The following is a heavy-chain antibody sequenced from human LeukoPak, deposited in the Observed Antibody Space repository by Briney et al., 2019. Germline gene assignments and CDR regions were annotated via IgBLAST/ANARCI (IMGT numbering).Heavy chain of an antibody. CDR2: IKSKTDGGTT. CDR1: GFTFSNAW. D-gene: IGHD4-17*01. CDR3: TTEYGDPGLFDY. J-gene: IGHJ4*02. Sequence: GGSQRLSCAASGFTFSNAWMSWVRQAPGKGLEWVGRIKSKTDGGTTDYAAPVKGRFTISRDDSKNTLYLQMNSLKTEDTAVYYCTTEYGDPGLFDYWGQGTLVTVSS. V-gene: IGHV3-15*01.